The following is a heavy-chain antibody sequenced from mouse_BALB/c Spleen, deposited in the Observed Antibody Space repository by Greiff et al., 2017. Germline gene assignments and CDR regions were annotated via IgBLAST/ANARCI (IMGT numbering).Heavy chain of an antibody. D-gene: IGHD1-1*01. CDR3: ARDYYGSRYYFDY. CDR1: GYAFSSSW. CDR2: IYPGDGDT. Sequence: VQLQQSGPELVKPGASVKISCKASGYAFSSSWMNWVKQRPGQGLEWIGRIYPGDGDTNYNGKFKGKATLTADKSSSTAYMQLSSLTSVDSAVYFCARDYYGSRYYFDYWGQGTTLTVSS. J-gene: IGHJ2*01. V-gene: IGHV1-82*01.